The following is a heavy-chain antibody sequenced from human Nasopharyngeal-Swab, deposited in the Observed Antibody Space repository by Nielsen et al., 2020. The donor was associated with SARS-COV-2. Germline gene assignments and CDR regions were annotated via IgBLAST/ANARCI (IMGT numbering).Heavy chain of an antibody. CDR2: IYYSGIT. CDR1: GGSINRNDYY. J-gene: IGHJ3*02. D-gene: IGHD3-22*01. Sequence: SETLSLTCTASGGSINRNDYYGGWIRQTPGKGLEWIGSIYYSGITYYNPPLKSRVTISVDTSKNQFSLKVSSVTAADTAVYYCAKTRYYYSSGSPFDAFDIWGQGTTVTVSS. V-gene: IGHV4-39*01. CDR3: AKTRYYYSSGSPFDAFDI.